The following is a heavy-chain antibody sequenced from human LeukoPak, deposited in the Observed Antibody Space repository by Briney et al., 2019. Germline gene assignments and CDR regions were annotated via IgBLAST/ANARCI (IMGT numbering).Heavy chain of an antibody. V-gene: IGHV4-59*08. D-gene: IGHD6-25*01. CDR2: IYNSGST. Sequence: SETLSLTCTVSGGSISTYYWSWIRQPPGKGLECIGYIYNSGSTNYNPSLKSRVSISVDTSKNQFSLKLSSVTAADTAVYYCARSAIDAFDIWGQGTMVTVSS. J-gene: IGHJ3*02. CDR3: ARSAIDAFDI. CDR1: GGSISTYY.